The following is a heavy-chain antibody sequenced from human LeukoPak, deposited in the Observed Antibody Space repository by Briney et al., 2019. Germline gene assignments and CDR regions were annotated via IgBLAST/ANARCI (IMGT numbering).Heavy chain of an antibody. CDR2: ISYDGSNK. CDR3: AKGMAESWFGELFAFDI. Sequence: EGSLRLSCAASGFTFSSYAMHWVRQAPGKGLEWVAVISYDGSNKYYADSVKGRFTISRDNSKNTLYLQMNSLRAEDTAVYYCAKGMAESWFGELFAFDIWGQGTMVTVSS. CDR1: GFTFSSYA. D-gene: IGHD3-10*01. V-gene: IGHV3-30*04. J-gene: IGHJ3*02.